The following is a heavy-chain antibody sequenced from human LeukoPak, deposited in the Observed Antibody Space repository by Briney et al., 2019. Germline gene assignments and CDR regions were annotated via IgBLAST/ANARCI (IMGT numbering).Heavy chain of an antibody. CDR1: GFTFSSYA. Sequence: GWSLRLSCAASGFTFSSYAMSWVRQAPGKGLEWISSISIGATNTYYVDSVKGRFTISRDSSNTTLFLQMTSLRAEDTAIYFCARARSMLILRSSFDYWGQGALVTVSS. CDR3: ARARSMLILRSSFDY. CDR2: ISIGATNT. V-gene: IGHV3-23*01. D-gene: IGHD2-21*02. J-gene: IGHJ4*02.